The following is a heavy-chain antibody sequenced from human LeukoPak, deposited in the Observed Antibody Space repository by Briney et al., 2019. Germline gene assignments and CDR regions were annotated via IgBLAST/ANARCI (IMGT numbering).Heavy chain of an antibody. CDR2: ISGSGGST. J-gene: IGHJ5*02. CDR3: AKVRQWLVPNWFDP. CDR1: GFTFSTYW. V-gene: IGHV3-23*01. D-gene: IGHD6-19*01. Sequence: GGSLRLSCAGSGFTFSTYWMRWGRQAPGKGLEWVSAISGSGGSTYYADSVKGRFTISRDNSKNTLYLQMNSLRAEDTAVYYCAKVRQWLVPNWFDPWGQGTLVTVSS.